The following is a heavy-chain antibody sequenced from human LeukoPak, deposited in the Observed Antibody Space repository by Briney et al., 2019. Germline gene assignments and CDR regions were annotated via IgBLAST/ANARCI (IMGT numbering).Heavy chain of an antibody. CDR1: GDTFSNDA. V-gene: IGHV1-69*05. CDR2: IIPKFGTT. J-gene: IGHJ4*02. Sequence: VASVKVSCKTSGDTFSNDAISWVRQAPGQGPEWMGDIIPKFGTTNYAQKFRGRVSITTDDSTTTAYMEPSRLKSDDTAVYYCARRSRQPRHAYFDYWGLGTLVTVSS. D-gene: IGHD1-1*01. CDR3: ARRSRQPRHAYFDY.